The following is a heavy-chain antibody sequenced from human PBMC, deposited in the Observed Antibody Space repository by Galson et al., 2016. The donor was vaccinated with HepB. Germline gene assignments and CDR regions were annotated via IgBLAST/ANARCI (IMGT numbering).Heavy chain of an antibody. V-gene: IGHV3-23*01. CDR2: ISGSGSSP. CDR3: ARDGVRWSPVEYFHH. D-gene: IGHD3-3*01. Sequence: SLRLSCAASGFTFSNFGMSWVRQAPGKGLEWVSLISGSGSSPSYADSVEGRFTISRDNSKNKLYLQMSSLGPADTAVSYWARDGVRWSPVEYFHHWGQGTLVSVSS. CDR1: GFTFSNFG. J-gene: IGHJ1*01.